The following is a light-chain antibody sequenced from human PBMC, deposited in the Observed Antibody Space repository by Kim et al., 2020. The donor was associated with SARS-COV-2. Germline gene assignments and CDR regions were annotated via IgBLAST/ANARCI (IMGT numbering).Light chain of an antibody. CDR2: SVS. Sequence: LGERATLSCRTSQCVCSHCLASYQQKPGQAPRLLIYSVSNRATSIPDRFSGSGSGTDFTLTISRLEPEDFAVYYCQQYGIAPPYTFGQGTKLEI. V-gene: IGKV3-20*01. J-gene: IGKJ2*01. CDR1: QCVCSHC. CDR3: QQYGIAPPYT.